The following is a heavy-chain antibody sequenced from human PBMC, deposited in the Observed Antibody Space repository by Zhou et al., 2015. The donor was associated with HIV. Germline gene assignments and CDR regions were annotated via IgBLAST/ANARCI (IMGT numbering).Heavy chain of an antibody. J-gene: IGHJ2*01. Sequence: QVQLVQSGAEVKKPGSSVKVSCKASGGTFSSYAISWVRQAPGQGLEWMGGIIPIFGTANYAQKFQGRVTITADESTSTAYMELSSLRSEDTAVYYCARCLGLATVTTEQGYFDLWGRGTLVTVSS. CDR2: IIPIFGTA. CDR3: ARCLGLATVTTEQGYFDL. V-gene: IGHV1-69*01. CDR1: GGTFSSYA. D-gene: IGHD4-17*01.